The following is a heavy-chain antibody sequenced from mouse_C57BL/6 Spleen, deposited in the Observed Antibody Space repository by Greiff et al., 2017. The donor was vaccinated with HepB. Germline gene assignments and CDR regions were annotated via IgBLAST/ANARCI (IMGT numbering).Heavy chain of an antibody. CDR2: INPYNGDT. V-gene: IGHV1-20*01. CDR1: GYSFTGYF. CDR3: ARTVVAPFDY. J-gene: IGHJ2*01. D-gene: IGHD1-1*01. Sequence: VQLKESGPELVKPGDSVKISCKASGYSFTGYFMNWVMQSHGKSLEWIGRINPYNGDTFYNQKFKGKATLTVDKSSSTAHMELRSLTSEDSAVYYCARTVVAPFDYWGQGTTLTVSS.